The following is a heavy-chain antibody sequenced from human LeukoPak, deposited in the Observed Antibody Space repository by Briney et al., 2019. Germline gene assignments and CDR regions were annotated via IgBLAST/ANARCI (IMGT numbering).Heavy chain of an antibody. CDR3: ARRRRVYGSGSYYNGIYYFDY. CDR1: GGSFSGYY. V-gene: IGHV4-34*01. Sequence: PSETLSLTCAVYGGSFSGYYWSWIRQPPGKGLEWIGEINHSGSTNYNPSLKSRVTISVDTSKNQFSLKLSSVTAADTAVYYCARRRRVYGSGSYYNGIYYFDYWGQGTLVTISS. J-gene: IGHJ4*02. D-gene: IGHD3-10*01. CDR2: INHSGST.